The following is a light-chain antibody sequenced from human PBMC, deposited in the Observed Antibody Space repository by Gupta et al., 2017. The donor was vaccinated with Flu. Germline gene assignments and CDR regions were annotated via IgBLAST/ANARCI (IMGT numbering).Light chain of an antibody. V-gene: IGLV1-44*01. Sequence: SYSNIGSNSVNWFQQLPGTAPKLLMYGNNQRPAGVPGRISGSKSGTSASLAISGLQSEDEADYYCAGWDDSLNGYVFGTGTKVTVL. CDR1: YSNIGSNS. CDR3: AGWDDSLNGYV. CDR2: GNN. J-gene: IGLJ1*01.